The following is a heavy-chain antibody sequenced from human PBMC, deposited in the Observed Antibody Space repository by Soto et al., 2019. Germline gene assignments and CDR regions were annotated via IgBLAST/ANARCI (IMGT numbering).Heavy chain of an antibody. Sequence: QVQLEQSGAEVKKPGASVKVSYNASGYTFTSYGISWVRQAPGQGLEWKGRISADNGNTNYAQKLKGRVTMTTDTSTSTAYMELRSLRSDDTAVYYSARVVGALGHWFNPWRQGTVITGSS. D-gene: IGHD1-26*01. CDR2: ISADNGNT. V-gene: IGHV1-18*01. CDR1: GYTFTSYG. CDR3: ARVVGALGHWFNP. J-gene: IGHJ5*02.